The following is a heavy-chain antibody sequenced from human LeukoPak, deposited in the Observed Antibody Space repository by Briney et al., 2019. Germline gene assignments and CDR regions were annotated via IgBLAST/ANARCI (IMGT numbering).Heavy chain of an antibody. D-gene: IGHD3-9*01. J-gene: IGHJ4*02. CDR2: ISYDGSNK. CDR3: ARGANYDILTGYGY. CDR1: GFTFSSYA. V-gene: IGHV3-30-3*01. Sequence: GRSLRLSCAASGFTFSSYAMHWVRQAPGKGLEWVAVISYDGSNKYYADSVKGRFTISRDNSKNTLYLQMNSLRAEDTAVYYCARGANYDILTGYGYWGQGTLVTVSS.